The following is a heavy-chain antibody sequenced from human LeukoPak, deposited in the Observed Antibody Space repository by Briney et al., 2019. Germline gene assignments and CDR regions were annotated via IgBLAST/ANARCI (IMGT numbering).Heavy chain of an antibody. CDR3: ARADILTGYHFDY. V-gene: IGHV5-51*01. J-gene: IGHJ4*02. D-gene: IGHD3-9*01. Sequence: KGGESLKISCKGSGYSFSTYWIGWVRQMPGKGLEWMGIIYPGDSDTRYNPSFQGQVTISADKSISTAYLQWTSLKASDTAMYYCARADILTGYHFDYWGQGTLVTVSS. CDR2: IYPGDSDT. CDR1: GYSFSTYW.